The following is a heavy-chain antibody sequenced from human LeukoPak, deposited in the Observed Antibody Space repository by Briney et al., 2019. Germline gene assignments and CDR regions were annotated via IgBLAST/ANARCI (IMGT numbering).Heavy chain of an antibody. V-gene: IGHV5-51*01. D-gene: IGHD6-13*01. CDR1: GYSFINQW. CDR3: ARHGTAASRQIDP. J-gene: IGHJ5*02. CDR2: IYLEDSDT. Sequence: GESLKISCKGFGYSFINQWIAWVRQMPGEGLEWMGTIYLEDSDTMYSPSFQGLVTISADKSISTAYLQWKSLKASDSAMYYCARHGTAASRQIDPWGQETLVTVSS.